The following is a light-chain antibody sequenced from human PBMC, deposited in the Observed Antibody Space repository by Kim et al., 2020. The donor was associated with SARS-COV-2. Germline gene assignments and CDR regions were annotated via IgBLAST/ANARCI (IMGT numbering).Light chain of an antibody. Sequence: GKVVTISFSGSSSNIGSNTVNCYQQRPGTAPKLLIYSNNQRPSGVPDRFSGSKSGTSASLAISGLQSEDEADYYCAAWDDSLNGWVFGGGTQLTVL. CDR2: SNN. CDR3: AAWDDSLNGWV. CDR1: SSNIGSNT. J-gene: IGLJ3*02. V-gene: IGLV1-44*01.